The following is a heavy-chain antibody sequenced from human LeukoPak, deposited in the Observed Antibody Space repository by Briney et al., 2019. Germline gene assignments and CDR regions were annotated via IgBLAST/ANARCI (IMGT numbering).Heavy chain of an antibody. V-gene: IGHV3-48*01. Sequence: PGGSLRLSCAASGFTFSSYSMNWVRQAPGKGLEWVSYISSSSSTIYYADSVKGRFTISRDNAKNSLYLQMNSLRAEDTAVYYCARAQSGYSYGFDYWGQGTLVTVPS. CDR3: ARAQSGYSYGFDY. CDR2: ISSSSSTI. J-gene: IGHJ4*02. CDR1: GFTFSSYS. D-gene: IGHD5-18*01.